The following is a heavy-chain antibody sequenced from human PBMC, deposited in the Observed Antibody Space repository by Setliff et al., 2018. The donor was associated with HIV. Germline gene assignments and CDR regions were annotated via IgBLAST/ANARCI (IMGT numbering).Heavy chain of an antibody. V-gene: IGHV4-30-4*08. Sequence: SETLSLTCTVSGGSISSGDYYWSWIRQPPGKGLEWIGYIYYSGSTYYNPSLKSRVTISVDTSKNQFSLKVSSVTAADTAVYYCARDRGGGYNNLDYWGQGTLVTVS. CDR1: GGSISSGDYY. J-gene: IGHJ4*02. CDR3: ARDRGGGYNNLDY. D-gene: IGHD5-12*01. CDR2: IYYSGST.